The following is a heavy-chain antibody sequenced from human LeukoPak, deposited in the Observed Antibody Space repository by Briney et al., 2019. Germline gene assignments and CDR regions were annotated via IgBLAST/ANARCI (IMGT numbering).Heavy chain of an antibody. CDR2: IIPILGIA. Sequence: SVKVSCKASGGTFSSYAISWVRQAPGQGLEWMGRIIPILGIANYAQKFQGRVTITADKSTSTAYMELSSLRSEDTAVYYCARVSGGLRGYYFDYWGQGTLVTVSS. V-gene: IGHV1-69*04. CDR1: GGTFSSYA. CDR3: ARVSGGLRGYYFDY. D-gene: IGHD3-3*01. J-gene: IGHJ4*02.